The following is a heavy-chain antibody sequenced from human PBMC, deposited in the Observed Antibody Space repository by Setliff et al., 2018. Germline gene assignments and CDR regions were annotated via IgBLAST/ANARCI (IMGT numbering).Heavy chain of an antibody. CDR2: INGNSGVT. Sequence: ASVKVSCKASGFVFTNYAITWVRQAPGQGLEWMGWINGNSGVTKYAQKFQGRVTMTSETSISIVYMDLTRLTSDDTAVYYCAQTKGFVDGYLDPWGQGTLVTVSS. CDR1: GFVFTNYA. V-gene: IGHV1-2*02. D-gene: IGHD2-21*02. J-gene: IGHJ5*02. CDR3: AQTKGFVDGYLDP.